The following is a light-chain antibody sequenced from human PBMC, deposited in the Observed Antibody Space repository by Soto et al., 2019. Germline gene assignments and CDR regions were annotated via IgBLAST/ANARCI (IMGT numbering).Light chain of an antibody. CDR2: GAS. Sequence: EIVLTQSPGTLSLSPGERATLSCKASQNVNSAYLAWYQQKPGQAPRLLIYGASSRATGIPDRFSGSGSGTDFTLSISGLEPEDFAVYYCQQYGGSHGGTFGHGTKLEVK. V-gene: IGKV3-20*01. CDR3: QQYGGSHGGT. CDR1: QNVNSAY. J-gene: IGKJ2*02.